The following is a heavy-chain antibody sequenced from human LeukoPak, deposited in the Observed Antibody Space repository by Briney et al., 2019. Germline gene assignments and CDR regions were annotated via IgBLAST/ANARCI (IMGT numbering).Heavy chain of an antibody. J-gene: IGHJ4*02. CDR2: INPNSGGT. V-gene: IGHV1-2*02. CDR3: ARYLEQWLVQGRLDY. Sequence: ASVKVSCKASGYTFTGYYMHWVRQAPGQGLEWMGWINPNSGGTNYAQKFQGRVTMTRDTSISTAYMELSRLRSDDTAVYYCARYLEQWLVQGRLDYWGQGTLVAVSS. CDR1: GYTFTGYY. D-gene: IGHD6-19*01.